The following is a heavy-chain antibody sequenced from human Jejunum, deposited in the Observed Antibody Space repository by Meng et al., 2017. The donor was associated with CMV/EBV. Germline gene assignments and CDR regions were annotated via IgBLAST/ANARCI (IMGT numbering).Heavy chain of an antibody. Sequence: GFTFSSHGMGWFRQAPGKGLEWVSGFSRNAEDTYYADSVRGRFTMSRDISKNTLYLQMNSLRAEDTAVYYCAKGSRDGFNGLFDYWGQGALVTVSS. CDR1: GFTFSSHG. CDR2: FSRNAEDT. J-gene: IGHJ4*02. V-gene: IGHV3-23*01. D-gene: IGHD5-24*01. CDR3: AKGSRDGFNGLFDY.